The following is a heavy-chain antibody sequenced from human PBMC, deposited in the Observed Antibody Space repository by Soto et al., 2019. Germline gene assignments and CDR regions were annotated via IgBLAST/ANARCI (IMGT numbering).Heavy chain of an antibody. CDR2: ISGSGDTI. D-gene: IGHD4-17*01. V-gene: IGHV3-11*01. J-gene: IGHJ4*02. CDR3: AEAPPTVTTLVY. Sequence: LRLSCAASGFTFSDYYMSWIRQAPGKGLEWVSYISGSGDTIYYTDSVKGRFTISRDNTKNSLYLQMNSLRAEDTAVYYCAEAPPTVTTLVYWGQGTLVTVSS. CDR1: GFTFSDYY.